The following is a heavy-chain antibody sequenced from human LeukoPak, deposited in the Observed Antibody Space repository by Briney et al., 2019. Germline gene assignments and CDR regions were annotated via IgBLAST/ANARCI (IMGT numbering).Heavy chain of an antibody. D-gene: IGHD3-10*01. CDR2: IYHSGSGST. CDR1: GGSISSGGHS. CDR3: ARHYGP. V-gene: IGHV4-30-2*03. J-gene: IGHJ5*02. Sequence: SQTLSLTCTVSGGSISSGGHSWSWIRQPPGKGLEWIGYIYHSGSGSTYYNPSLKSRVTISVDTSKNQFSLKLNSVTAADTAVYYCARHYGPWGQGTLVTVSS.